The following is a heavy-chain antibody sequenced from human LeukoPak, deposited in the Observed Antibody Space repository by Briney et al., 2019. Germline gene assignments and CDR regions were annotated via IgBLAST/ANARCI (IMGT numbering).Heavy chain of an antibody. D-gene: IGHD2-2*01. V-gene: IGHV4-4*09. CDR2: IYTSGST. Sequence: SETLSLTCTVSGGSISSYCWSWIRQPPGKGLEWIGYIYTSGSTNYNPSLKSRVTISVDTSKNQFSLKLSSVTAADTAVYYCARQRRMDCSSTSCYVVGGFDYWGQGTLVTVSS. CDR3: ARQRRMDCSSTSCYVVGGFDY. J-gene: IGHJ4*02. CDR1: GGSISSYC.